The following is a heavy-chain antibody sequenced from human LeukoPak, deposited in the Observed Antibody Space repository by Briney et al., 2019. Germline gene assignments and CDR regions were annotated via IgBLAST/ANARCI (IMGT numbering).Heavy chain of an antibody. J-gene: IGHJ4*02. D-gene: IGHD7-27*01. Sequence: GGSLRLSCAASGFVLSDYSMNWVRQAPGKGLEWLANIRGSGSGMGSGNYYAGSVRGRFTISRDNAKNSLYLQMNSLRTDDTAFYYCARDDNWGFDYWGQGALVTVSS. V-gene: IGHV3-21*05. CDR3: ARDDNWGFDY. CDR1: GFVLSDYS. CDR2: IRGSGSGM.